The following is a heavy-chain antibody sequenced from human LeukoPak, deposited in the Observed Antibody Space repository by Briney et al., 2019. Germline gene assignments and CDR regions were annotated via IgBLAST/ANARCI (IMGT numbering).Heavy chain of an antibody. D-gene: IGHD3-10*01. CDR2: IYTGDSDT. Sequence: GESLKISWKGSGYSFTSYWIGWVRQLPGKGLEWKGIIYTGDSDTRYSPSFQGQVTISADKSISTAYLQWSSLKASDTAMYYCASVDRSGGVGDYWGQGTLVTVSS. J-gene: IGHJ4*02. V-gene: IGHV5-51*01. CDR1: GYSFTSYW. CDR3: ASVDRSGGVGDY.